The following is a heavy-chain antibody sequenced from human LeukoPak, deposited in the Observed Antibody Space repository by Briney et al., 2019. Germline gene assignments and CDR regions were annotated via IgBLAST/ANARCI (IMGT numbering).Heavy chain of an antibody. V-gene: IGHV4-34*01. Sequence: SETLSLTCAVYGGSFSGYYWSWIRQPPGKGLEWIGKINHSGSTNYNPSLKSRVTISVDTSKNQFSLKLSSVTAADTAVYYCARDTMIVETLFDYWGQGTLVTVSS. J-gene: IGHJ4*02. CDR3: ARDTMIVETLFDY. D-gene: IGHD3-22*01. CDR1: GGSFSGYY. CDR2: INHSGST.